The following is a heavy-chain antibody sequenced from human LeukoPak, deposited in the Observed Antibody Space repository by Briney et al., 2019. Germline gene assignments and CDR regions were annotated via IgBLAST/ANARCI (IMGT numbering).Heavy chain of an antibody. CDR2: INQDESAK. CDR3: ATLLRDATIYDF. Sequence: PGGSLRLSCAAAGFTFSRYWMSWVRQAPGKGLEWVAAINQDESAKFYVDSVKGRFTISRDNAKNSLFLQMNSLRAQDPAFYYCATLLRDATIYDFWGHGALVTVSS. CDR1: GFTFSRYW. V-gene: IGHV3-7*01. D-gene: IGHD5-24*01. J-gene: IGHJ4*01.